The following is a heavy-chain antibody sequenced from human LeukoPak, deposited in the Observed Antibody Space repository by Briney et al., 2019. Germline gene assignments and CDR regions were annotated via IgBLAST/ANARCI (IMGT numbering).Heavy chain of an antibody. V-gene: IGHV1-2*02. D-gene: IGHD5-12*01. CDR2: INPNGGGT. CDR1: GYTFTGYY. CDR3: ARGRGPKGAFDI. J-gene: IGHJ3*02. Sequence: ASVKVSCKASGYTFTGYYMHWVRQAPGQGLEWMGWINPNGGGTNYAQKFQGRVTMTRDTSISTGYMELSRLRSDDTAVYYCARGRGPKGAFDIWGQGTMVTVSS.